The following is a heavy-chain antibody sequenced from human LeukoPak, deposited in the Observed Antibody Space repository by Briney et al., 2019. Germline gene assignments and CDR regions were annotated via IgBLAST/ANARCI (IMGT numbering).Heavy chain of an antibody. D-gene: IGHD3-22*01. V-gene: IGHV1-18*01. CDR2: ISAYTGNT. Sequence: ASVRVSCKAFGFSFSSFAISWVRQAPGQGLEWMGWISAYTGNTNYAQKFQGRIAMTTDMSTRTAYMELKSLTSDDTGVYYCARGGGYQDYWGQGTLITVSS. CDR1: GFSFSSFA. CDR3: ARGGGYQDY. J-gene: IGHJ4*02.